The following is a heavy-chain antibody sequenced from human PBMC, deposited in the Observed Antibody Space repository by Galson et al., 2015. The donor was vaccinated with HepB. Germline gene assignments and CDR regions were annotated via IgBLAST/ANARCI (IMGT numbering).Heavy chain of an antibody. V-gene: IGHV5-51*03. D-gene: IGHD3-16*01. Sequence: QSGAEVKKPGESLKISCNSSGYTFTNYWIGWVRQMPGKGLEWLGIIYPGNSETKYSPSVQGHVTISADKSITTAYLQWSSLKSSDTAMYYCARRLAWGDFDYWGQGTLVTVSS. CDR1: GYTFTNYW. CDR2: IYPGNSET. J-gene: IGHJ4*02. CDR3: ARRLAWGDFDY.